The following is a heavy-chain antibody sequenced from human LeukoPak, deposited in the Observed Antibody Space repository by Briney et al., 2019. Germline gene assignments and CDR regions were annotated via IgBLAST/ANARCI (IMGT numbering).Heavy chain of an antibody. V-gene: IGHV3-74*01. Sequence: GGSLRLSCVASGFSLSGYWMYWVRQAPGKGLMYISRNNGDGSTTNYADVVKGRFTMSRDNVKNTLYLQMNSLRVEDTAVYYCARDPRNVGLAPWGQGTLVAVSS. CDR3: ARDPRNVGLAP. J-gene: IGHJ5*02. D-gene: IGHD2-15*01. CDR2: NNGDGSTT. CDR1: GFSLSGYW.